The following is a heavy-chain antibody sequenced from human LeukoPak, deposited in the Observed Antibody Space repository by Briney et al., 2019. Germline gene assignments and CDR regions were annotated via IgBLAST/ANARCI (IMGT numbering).Heavy chain of an antibody. CDR3: ARHPPVSSSWYPLDY. CDR2: IYYSGTT. J-gene: IGHJ4*02. Sequence: SETLSLTCTVSGGSIGSSSYYWGWIRQSPGKGLEWIGSIYYSGTTYYNPSLMSRVTISVDTSKNHFSLRLSSVTAADMAVYYCARHPPVSSSWYPLDYWGQGTLVTVSS. V-gene: IGHV4-39*01. CDR1: GGSIGSSSYY. D-gene: IGHD6-13*01.